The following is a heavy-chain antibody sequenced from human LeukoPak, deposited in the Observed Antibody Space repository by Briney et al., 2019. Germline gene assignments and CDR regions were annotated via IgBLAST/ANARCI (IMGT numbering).Heavy chain of an antibody. CDR1: GGSFSGYY. D-gene: IGHD2-15*01. CDR2: INHSGST. CDR3: ARGYCSGGSCYSYYYYSYMDV. J-gene: IGHJ6*03. V-gene: IGHV4-34*01. Sequence: PSETLSLTCAVYGGSFSGYYWSWIRQPPGKGLEWIGEINHSGSTNYNPSLKSRVTISADTSKNQFSLKLSSVTAADTAVYYCARGYCSGGSCYSYYYYSYMDVWGKGTTVTVSS.